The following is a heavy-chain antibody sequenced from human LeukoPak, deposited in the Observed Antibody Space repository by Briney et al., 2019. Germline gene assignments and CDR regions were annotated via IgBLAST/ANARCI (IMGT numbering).Heavy chain of an antibody. D-gene: IGHD3-22*01. J-gene: IGHJ4*02. CDR1: GYTFTSYG. CDR2: ISAYNGNT. Sequence: ASVKVSCKASGYTFTSYGISWVRQAPGQGLEWMGWISAYNGNTNYAQKLQGRVTMTTDTSTSTAYMELRSLRSDDTAVYYCARAVSLGYYDGSGYLPSDYWGQGTLVTVSS. V-gene: IGHV1-18*01. CDR3: ARAVSLGYYDGSGYLPSDY.